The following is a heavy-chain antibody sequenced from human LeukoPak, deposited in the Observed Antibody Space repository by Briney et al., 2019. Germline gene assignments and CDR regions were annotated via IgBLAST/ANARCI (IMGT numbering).Heavy chain of an antibody. V-gene: IGHV3-11*01. D-gene: IGHD1-26*01. CDR3: ARDRGGGTYYIT. Sequence: PRGSLRLSCAASGFTFSDYYMGWIRQAPGKGLEWVSYISSSGSTIYYADSVKGRFTISRDNAKNSLSLQMNSLRAEDTAVYYCARDRGGGTYYITWGQGTLVTVSS. J-gene: IGHJ4*02. CDR1: GFTFSDYY. CDR2: ISSSGSTI.